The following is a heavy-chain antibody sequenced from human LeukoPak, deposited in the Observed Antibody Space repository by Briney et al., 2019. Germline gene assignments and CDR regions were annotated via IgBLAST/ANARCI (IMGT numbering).Heavy chain of an antibody. CDR2: IRQDGSQK. J-gene: IGHJ4*02. CDR3: ARSPRDSAYSNFDS. V-gene: IGHV3-7*03. CDR1: GFTFSDYW. D-gene: IGHD5-12*01. Sequence: GGSLRLSCAASGFTFSDYWMNWVRQAPGKGLEWVANIRQDGSQKYYVDSVEGRFTNSRDNAKNSLYLQLNSLRADDTAVYYCARSPRDSAYSNFDSWGQGALVTVSS.